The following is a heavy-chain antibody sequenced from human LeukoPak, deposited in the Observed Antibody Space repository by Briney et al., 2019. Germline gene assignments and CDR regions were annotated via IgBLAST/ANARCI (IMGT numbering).Heavy chain of an antibody. CDR3: ARSKGIAAAISNWFDP. Sequence: GGSLRLSCAAPGFTFSIYVMHWVRQAPGKGLEWVAVIWYDGSNKYYADSVKGRFTISRDNSKNTLYLQMNSLRAEDTAVYYCARSKGIAAAISNWFDPWGQGTLVTVSS. J-gene: IGHJ5*02. V-gene: IGHV3-33*01. CDR1: GFTFSIYV. D-gene: IGHD6-13*01. CDR2: IWYDGSNK.